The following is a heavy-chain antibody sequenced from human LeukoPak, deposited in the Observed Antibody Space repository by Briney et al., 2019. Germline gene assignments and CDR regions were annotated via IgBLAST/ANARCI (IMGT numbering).Heavy chain of an antibody. CDR3: ARDSSDGGTSSYRQSDY. V-gene: IGHV3-7*01. D-gene: IGHD3-16*02. CDR2: RKQDGSEK. J-gene: IGHJ4*02. Sequence: GGSLRLSCEASGFIFSKYCMSWVRQAPGKGPEWVANRKQDGSEKFYMDSVKGRFTISRDNANNSLYLQMNDPSAEDTAVYYCARDSSDGGTSSYRQSDYWGQGTLVTVSS. CDR1: GFIFSKYC.